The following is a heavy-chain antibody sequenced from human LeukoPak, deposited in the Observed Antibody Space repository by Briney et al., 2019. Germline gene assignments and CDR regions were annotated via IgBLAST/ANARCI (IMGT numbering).Heavy chain of an antibody. J-gene: IGHJ6*03. CDR3: ARDIAGIAVAGTARYYYYYMDV. D-gene: IGHD6-19*01. CDR1: GYTFTSYG. Sequence: GASVKVSCKASGYTFTSYGISWVRQAPGQGLEWMGWISAYNGNTNYAQKLQGRVTMTTDTSTSTAYMELRSLRSDDTAVYYCARDIAGIAVAGTARYYYYYMDVWGKGTTVTVSS. CDR2: ISAYNGNT. V-gene: IGHV1-18*01.